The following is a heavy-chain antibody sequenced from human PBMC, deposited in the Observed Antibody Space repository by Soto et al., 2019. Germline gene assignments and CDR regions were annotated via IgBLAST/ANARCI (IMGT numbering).Heavy chain of an antibody. D-gene: IGHD6-13*01. CDR3: ARRGPGTYFDY. Sequence: EVQLLDSGGGLVQPGGSLGLSCAASGFTFSSYAMNWVRRAPGKGLEWVSVISGRGGGTYYADSVKGRFTISRDNSKNTLYLQMNSLRAEDTAVYYCARRGPGTYFDYWGQGTLVTVSS. CDR2: ISGRGGGT. V-gene: IGHV3-23*01. J-gene: IGHJ4*02. CDR1: GFTFSSYA.